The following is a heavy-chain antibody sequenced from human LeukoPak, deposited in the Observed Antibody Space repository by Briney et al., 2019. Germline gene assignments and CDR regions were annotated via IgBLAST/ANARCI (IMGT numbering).Heavy chain of an antibody. CDR3: ARGIYDTDSLGLYFDH. D-gene: IGHD3-16*01. J-gene: IGHJ1*01. CDR1: GFTFSSYG. V-gene: IGHV3-7*01. Sequence: PGGSLRLSCAASGFTFSSYGMHWVRQAPGKGLEWLANIKQDGSQIYYVDSVKGRFTTSRDNAKYSLYLQMNSLRAEDTAVYYCARGIYDTDSLGLYFDHWGQGTLVTVSS. CDR2: IKQDGSQI.